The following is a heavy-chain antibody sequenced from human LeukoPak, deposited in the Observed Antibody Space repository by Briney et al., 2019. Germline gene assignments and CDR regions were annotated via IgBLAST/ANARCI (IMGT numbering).Heavy chain of an antibody. CDR3: ASGSSWNEY. D-gene: IGHD6-13*01. Sequence: ASETLSLTCTVSGGSIINYYWTWIRQPPGKGLEWIGYVSNSGSTNYNASLKSRVTISVDTSKNQFSLKLISVTAADTAVYYCASGSSWNEYWGQGTLVTVSS. J-gene: IGHJ4*02. V-gene: IGHV4-59*01. CDR1: GGSIINYY. CDR2: VSNSGST.